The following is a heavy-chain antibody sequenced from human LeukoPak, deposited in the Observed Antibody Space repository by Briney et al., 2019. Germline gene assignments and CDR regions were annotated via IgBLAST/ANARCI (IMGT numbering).Heavy chain of an antibody. CDR2: IYYSGST. V-gene: IGHV4-39*01. CDR3: ARIMRDSRGYYHFDY. Sequence: PSETLSLTCTVSGGSISSSSYYWGWVRRPPGKGLEWIGSIYYSGSTYYNPSPKSRVTISVDTSKNQFSLKLSSVTAADTAVYYCARIMRDSRGYYHFDYWGQGTLVTVSS. J-gene: IGHJ4*02. CDR1: GGSISSSSYY. D-gene: IGHD3-22*01.